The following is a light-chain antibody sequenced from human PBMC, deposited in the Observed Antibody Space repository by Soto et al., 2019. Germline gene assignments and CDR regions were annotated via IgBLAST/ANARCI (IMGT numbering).Light chain of an antibody. Sequence: QTVVTQEPSLTVSPGGTVPLTCGSSTGPVTSGQYPYWFQQKPGQAPWTLIYDTPNRHSWTPARFSGSLLGGKAALTLSGAQPEDEAVFYCLLSGGGARVFGGGTKLTVL. CDR2: DTP. CDR3: LLSGGGARV. V-gene: IGLV7-46*01. J-gene: IGLJ3*02. CDR1: TGPVTSGQY.